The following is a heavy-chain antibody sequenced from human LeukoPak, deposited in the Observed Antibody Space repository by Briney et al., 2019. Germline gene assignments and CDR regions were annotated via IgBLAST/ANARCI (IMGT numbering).Heavy chain of an antibody. CDR1: GYTFTTYD. Sequence: ASVKISCKASGYTFTTYDINWVRQATGQGLEWMGWMNPNSGNTGYAQKFQGRVTMTRNTSISTAYMELSSLRSEDTAVYYCARGPNKSDGGNSGSAWFDPWGQGTLVTVSS. J-gene: IGHJ5*02. V-gene: IGHV1-8*01. CDR3: ARGPNKSDGGNSGSAWFDP. D-gene: IGHD4-23*01. CDR2: MNPNSGNT.